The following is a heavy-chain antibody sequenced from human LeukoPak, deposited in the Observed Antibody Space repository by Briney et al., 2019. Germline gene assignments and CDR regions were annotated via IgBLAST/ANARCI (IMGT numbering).Heavy chain of an antibody. CDR3: AREYSSGLGYFDY. Sequence: PSETLSLTCAVYGVSFSGYYWSWIRQPPGKGLEWIGEISHSGSTNYNPSLKSRVTISVDTSKNQFSLKLSSVTAADTAVYYCAREYSSGLGYFDYWGQGTLVTVSS. CDR1: GVSFSGYY. J-gene: IGHJ4*03. V-gene: IGHV4-34*01. D-gene: IGHD6-19*01. CDR2: ISHSGST.